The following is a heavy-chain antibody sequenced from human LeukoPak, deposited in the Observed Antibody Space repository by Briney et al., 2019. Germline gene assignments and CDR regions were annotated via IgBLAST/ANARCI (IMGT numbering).Heavy chain of an antibody. V-gene: IGHV4-4*07. D-gene: IGHD2-2*01. CDR3: ARSGSTSSMGYGDYYYYMDV. Sequence: SETLSLTCTVSGGSINSYYWSWIRQPAGKGLEWIGRIYTSGSTNYNPSLKSRVTMSVDTSKNQFSLKLSSVTAADTAVYYCARSGSTSSMGYGDYYYYMDVWGKGTTVTVSS. J-gene: IGHJ6*03. CDR2: IYTSGST. CDR1: GGSINSYY.